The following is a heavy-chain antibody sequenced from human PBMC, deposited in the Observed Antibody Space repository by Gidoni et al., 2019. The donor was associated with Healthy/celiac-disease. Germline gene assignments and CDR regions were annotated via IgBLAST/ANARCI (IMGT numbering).Heavy chain of an antibody. J-gene: IGHJ4*02. CDR2: IYYSGST. Sequence: QVQLQESGPGLVKPSQTLSLTCTVSGGSISSGGYSWSWISQHPGKGLEWIGYIYYSGSTYYNPSLKSRVTISVDTSKNQFSLKLSSVTAADTAVYYCARGSETMVRGVRLAGGDYFDYWGQGTLVTVSS. V-gene: IGHV4-31*03. CDR3: ARGSETMVRGVRLAGGDYFDY. D-gene: IGHD3-10*01. CDR1: GGSISSGGYS.